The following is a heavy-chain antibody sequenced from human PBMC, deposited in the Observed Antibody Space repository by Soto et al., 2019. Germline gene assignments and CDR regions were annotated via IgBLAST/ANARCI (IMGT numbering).Heavy chain of an antibody. CDR3: AKSLSMATPFDY. D-gene: IGHD2-15*01. J-gene: IGHJ4*02. CDR2: ISVTGDT. CDR1: GFTFSSYA. V-gene: IGHV3-23*01. Sequence: GGSLRLSCAASGFTFSSYAMNWVRQVPGKGPEWVSHISVTGDTYYADSVKGRFTISRDNSKNTLFLQMNSLRAEDTAVYYCAKSLSMATPFDYWGQGTPVTVYS.